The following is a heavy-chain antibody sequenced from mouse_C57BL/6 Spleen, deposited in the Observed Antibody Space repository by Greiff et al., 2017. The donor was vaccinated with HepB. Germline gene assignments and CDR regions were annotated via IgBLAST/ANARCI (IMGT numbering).Heavy chain of an antibody. CDR2: IDPNSGGT. CDR3: ARPEDYDHRGAMDY. V-gene: IGHV1-72*01. J-gene: IGHJ4*01. D-gene: IGHD2-3*01. Sequence: VQLQQPGAELVKPGASVKLSCKASGYTFTSSWMHWVKQRPGRGLEWIGRIDPNSGGTKYNEKFKSKATLTVDKPSSTAYMQLSSLTSEDSAVYYGARPEDYDHRGAMDYWGQGTSVTVSS. CDR1: GYTFTSSW.